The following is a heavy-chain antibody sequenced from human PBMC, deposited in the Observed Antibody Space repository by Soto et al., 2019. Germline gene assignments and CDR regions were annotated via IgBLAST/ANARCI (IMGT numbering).Heavy chain of an antibody. J-gene: IGHJ6*01. Sequence: SGPTLVNPTQTLTLTCTFSWFSFSTSAVGVGWIRQPPGKALEWLALIYWDDDKRYSPSLKSRLTITKDTSRNQVVVTMPNMDPVDTATYYCALVFWASCDKRYFFYLCGRGTLVIGSAGM. CDR2: IYWDDDK. V-gene: IGHV2-5*02. CDR3: ALVFWASCDKRYFFYLCGRGTLVIGSAGM. CDR1: WFSFSTSAVG. D-gene: IGHD3-16*02.